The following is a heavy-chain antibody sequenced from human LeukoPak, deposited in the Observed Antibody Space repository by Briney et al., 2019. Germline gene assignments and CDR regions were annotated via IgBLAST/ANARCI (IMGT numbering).Heavy chain of an antibody. CDR2: IGTAGDT. V-gene: IGHV3-13*01. J-gene: IGHJ4*02. D-gene: IGHD6-13*01. Sequence: GGSLRLSCAASGLTFSSYDMHWVRQATGKGLEWVSAIGTAGDTYYPGSVKGRFTISRENAKNSLYLQMNSLRAGDTAVYYCARSVIAAAALDYWGQGTLVTVSS. CDR3: ARSVIAAAALDY. CDR1: GLTFSSYD.